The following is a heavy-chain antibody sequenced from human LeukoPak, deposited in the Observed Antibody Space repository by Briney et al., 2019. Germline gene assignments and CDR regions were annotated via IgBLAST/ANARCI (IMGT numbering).Heavy chain of an antibody. CDR3: ARDRGSGTYYFDY. J-gene: IGHJ4*02. Sequence: GGSLRLSCAASGFTFSSYAMHWVRQAPGKGLEWVAVISYDGSNKYYADSVKGRFTISRDNSKNTLYLQMNSLRAEDTAVYYCARDRGSGTYYFDYWGQGTLATVSS. D-gene: IGHD1-26*01. CDR2: ISYDGSNK. V-gene: IGHV3-30-3*01. CDR1: GFTFSSYA.